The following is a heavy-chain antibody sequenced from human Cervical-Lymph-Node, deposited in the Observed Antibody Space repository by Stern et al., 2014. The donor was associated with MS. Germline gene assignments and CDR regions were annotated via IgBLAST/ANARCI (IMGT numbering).Heavy chain of an antibody. D-gene: IGHD5-18*01. V-gene: IGHV4-61*02. Sequence: VQLLESGPGLVKPSQTLSLTCIVSGDSISSGSFYWNWIRQPAGKGLEWIGRIYSSGSTNYNPYLKSRVTFSGDTSKTQFSLKVISMTAADTAVYYCARETGGYTYGDTDFFDYWGQGALVTVSS. CDR2: IYSSGST. CDR1: GDSISSGSFY. CDR3: ARETGGYTYGDTDFFDY. J-gene: IGHJ4*02.